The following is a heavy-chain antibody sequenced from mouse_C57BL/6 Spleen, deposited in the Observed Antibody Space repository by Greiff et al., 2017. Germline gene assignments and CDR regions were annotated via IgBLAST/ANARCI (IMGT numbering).Heavy chain of an antibody. V-gene: IGHV1-54*01. D-gene: IGHD2-3*01. Sequence: QVHVKQSGAALVRPGTSVKVSCKASGYAFTNYLIEWVKQRPGQGLEWIGVINPGSGGTNYNWKFKGKATLTADKSSSTAYMQLSSLTSEDSAVYFCASRDGYYVYAMDYWGQGTSVTVSS. J-gene: IGHJ4*01. CDR1: GYAFTNYL. CDR3: ASRDGYYVYAMDY. CDR2: INPGSGGT.